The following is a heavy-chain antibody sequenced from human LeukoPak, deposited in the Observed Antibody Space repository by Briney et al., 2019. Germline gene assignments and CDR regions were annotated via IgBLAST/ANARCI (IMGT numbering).Heavy chain of an antibody. D-gene: IGHD1-26*01. CDR3: AKSGGYGLIDY. V-gene: IGHV4-4*02. CDR2: ISSSGST. J-gene: IGHJ4*02. CDR1: GGSISSSNW. Sequence: SETLSLTCTVSGGSISSSNWWSWVRQPPGKGLEWIGRISSSGSTNYNPSLKSRVTISVDTSKNQFSLKLSSVTAADTAVYYCAKSGGYGLIDYWGQGTLVTVSS.